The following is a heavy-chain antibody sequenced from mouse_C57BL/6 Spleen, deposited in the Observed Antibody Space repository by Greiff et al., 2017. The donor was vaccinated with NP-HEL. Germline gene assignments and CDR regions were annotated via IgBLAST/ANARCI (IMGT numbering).Heavy chain of an antibody. CDR1: GYSFTDYN. CDR3: AKDYSNYVRYAMDY. Sequence: QLQESGPELVKPGASVKISCKASGYSFTDYNMNWVKQSNGKSLEWIGVINPNYGTTSYNQKFKGKATLTVDQSSSTAYMQLNSLTSESSAVYYCAKDYSNYVRYAMDYWGQGTSVTVSS. D-gene: IGHD2-5*01. J-gene: IGHJ4*01. V-gene: IGHV1-39*01. CDR2: INPNYGTT.